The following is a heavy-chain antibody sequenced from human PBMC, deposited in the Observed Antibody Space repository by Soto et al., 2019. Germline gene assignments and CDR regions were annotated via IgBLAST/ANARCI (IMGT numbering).Heavy chain of an antibody. CDR1: GFSISGNY. Sequence: EVQLVESGGGMIQPGGSLRLSCAASGFSISGNYMSWVRQAPGKGLEWVSVIYSDGGTDYADSVRGRFTISRDNSKNTLYLQMNSLSAEDTAVFYCARGLYGSASWCYNGMDVWGPVTTVTVAS. D-gene: IGHD3-10*01. CDR3: ARGLYGSASWCYNGMDV. V-gene: IGHV3-53*01. CDR2: IYSDGGT. J-gene: IGHJ6*02.